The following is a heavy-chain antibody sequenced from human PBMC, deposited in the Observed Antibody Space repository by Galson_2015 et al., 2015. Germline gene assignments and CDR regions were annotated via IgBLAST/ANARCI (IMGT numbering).Heavy chain of an antibody. CDR1: GDSVSSNSVI. CDR2: TYYRSKWYI. D-gene: IGHD1-26*01. CDR3: VKAPAGTYGIFQY. J-gene: IGHJ4*02. V-gene: IGHV6-1*01. Sequence: CAISGDSVSSNSVIWHWIRQSPSRGLERLGRTYYRSKWYIDYAASVNSRITINPDTSKNQFSLRLNSVTPEDTAVYYCVKAPAGTYGIFQYWGQGTLVTVSS.